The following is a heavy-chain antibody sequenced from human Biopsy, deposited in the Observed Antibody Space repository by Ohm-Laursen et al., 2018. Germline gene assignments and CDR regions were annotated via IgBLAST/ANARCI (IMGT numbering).Heavy chain of an antibody. D-gene: IGHD3-16*01. V-gene: IGHV4-34*01. J-gene: IGHJ6*02. CDR1: DGSFSGYY. Sequence: SETLSLTCAVYDGSFSGYYWTWIRQPPGKGLEWIGEINHRGSASYNPSLKSRITVLVDTSKNQFSLKLRSVSAADTAVYFCARALDYYDPYYYYAMDVWGQGTSVTVSS. CDR2: INHRGSA. CDR3: ARALDYYDPYYYYAMDV.